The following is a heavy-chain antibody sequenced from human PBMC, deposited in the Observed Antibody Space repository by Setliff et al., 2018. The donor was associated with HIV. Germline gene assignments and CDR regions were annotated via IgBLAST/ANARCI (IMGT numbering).Heavy chain of an antibody. Sequence: SETLSLTCTVSGGSISSGSYYWSWIRQPAGEGLEWIGQIHTTGTTNCNPSLKSRVTISVDTSKNQFSLKLSSVTAADTAVYHCARADNYYYDSGAFKSGLDAFDIWGQGTMVTVSS. D-gene: IGHD3-22*01. CDR3: ARADNYYYDSGAFKSGLDAFDI. J-gene: IGHJ3*02. V-gene: IGHV4-61*09. CDR1: GGSISSGSYY. CDR2: IHTTGTT.